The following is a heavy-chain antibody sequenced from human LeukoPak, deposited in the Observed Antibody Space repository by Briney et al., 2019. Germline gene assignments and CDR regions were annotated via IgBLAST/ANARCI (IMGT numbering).Heavy chain of an antibody. D-gene: IGHD6-19*01. Sequence: SETLSLTCTVSGGSINSGSYYWGWIRQPPGKWLEWIGSIYYSGSTYYNPSLNSRVTISVDISKNQFSLELSSVTAADTAVYYCARLSVAGTRWFDPWGQGTLVTVSS. V-gene: IGHV4-39*01. J-gene: IGHJ5*02. CDR3: ARLSVAGTRWFDP. CDR2: IYYSGST. CDR1: GGSINSGSYY.